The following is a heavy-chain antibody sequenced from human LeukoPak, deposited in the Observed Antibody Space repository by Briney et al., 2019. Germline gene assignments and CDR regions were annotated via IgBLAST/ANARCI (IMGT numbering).Heavy chain of an antibody. CDR1: GFTFSSHY. J-gene: IGHJ4*02. CDR3: ARSPRRALFDY. V-gene: IGHV3-7*01. Sequence: GGSLRLSCAASGFTFSSHYMSWVRQAPGKGLEWVANIKQDGSDKYYADSVKGRFTISRDNAKNSLFLQMNSLRAEDTAVYYCARSPRRALFDYWGQGTLVTVSS. CDR2: IKQDGSDK.